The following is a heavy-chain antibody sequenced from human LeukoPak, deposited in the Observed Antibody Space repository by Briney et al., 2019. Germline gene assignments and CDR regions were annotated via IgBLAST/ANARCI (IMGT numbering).Heavy chain of an antibody. V-gene: IGHV4-31*03. Sequence: SETLSLTCTVSGGSISSGGYYWSWIRQHPGKGLEWIGYIYYSGSTYYNPSLKSRVTISVDTSKNQFSLKLGSVTAADTAVYYCARYRIAAAGTFGGYYFDYWGQGTLVTVSS. CDR1: GGSISSGGYY. J-gene: IGHJ4*02. CDR2: IYYSGST. CDR3: ARYRIAAAGTFGGYYFDY. D-gene: IGHD6-13*01.